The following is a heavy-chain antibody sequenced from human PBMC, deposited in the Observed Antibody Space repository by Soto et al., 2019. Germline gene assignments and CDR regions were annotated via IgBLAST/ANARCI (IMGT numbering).Heavy chain of an antibody. CDR2: ISYDGSNK. CDR3: AREGYDSSGYYFDY. Sequence: GESLKISCAASGFTFSSYAMHWVRQAPGKGLEWVAVISYDGSNKYYADSVKGRFTISRDNSKNTLYLQMNSLRAEDTAVYYCAREGYDSSGYYFDYWGQGTLVTVSS. J-gene: IGHJ4*02. D-gene: IGHD3-22*01. V-gene: IGHV3-30-3*01. CDR1: GFTFSSYA.